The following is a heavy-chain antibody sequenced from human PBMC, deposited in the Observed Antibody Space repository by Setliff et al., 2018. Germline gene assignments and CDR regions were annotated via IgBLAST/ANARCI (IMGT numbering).Heavy chain of an antibody. J-gene: IGHJ4*02. V-gene: IGHV4-34*12. CDR3: ARSFSRREKFLLDY. CDR2: IIHSGST. Sequence: KTSETLSLTCAVYGGSFSGYYWSWIRQPPGKRREWIGEIIHSGSTNYNPSLKSRVTISVDTSKNQFSLKVSSVTAADTALYYCARSFSRREKFLLDYWGQGARVTVSS. CDR1: GGSFSGYY.